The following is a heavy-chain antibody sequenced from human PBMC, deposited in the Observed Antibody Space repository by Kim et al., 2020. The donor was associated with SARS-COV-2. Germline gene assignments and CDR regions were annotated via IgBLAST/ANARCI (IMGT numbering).Heavy chain of an antibody. CDR3: ARDCGDGYNYSFDC. D-gene: IGHD5-12*01. V-gene: IGHV4-39*07. CDR2: IYYSGST. CDR1: GGSISSSSYY. Sequence: SETLSLTCTVSGGSISSSSYYWGWIRQPPGKGLEWIGSIYYSGSTYYNPSLKSRVTISVDTSKNQFSLKLSSVTAADTAVYYCARDCGDGYNYSFDCWGQGTLVTVSS. J-gene: IGHJ4*02.